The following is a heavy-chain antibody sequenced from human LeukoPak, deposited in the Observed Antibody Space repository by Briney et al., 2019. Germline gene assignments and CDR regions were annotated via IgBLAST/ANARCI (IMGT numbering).Heavy chain of an antibody. V-gene: IGHV4-59*08. J-gene: IGHJ5*02. D-gene: IGHD6-13*01. CDR2: IYYSGST. Sequence: SETLSLTCTVSGGSISSYYWSWIRQPPGKGLEWIGYIYYSGSTNYNPSLTSRVTISVDTSKNQFSLKLSSVTAADTAVYYCARVGAAGTFNWFDPWGQGTLVTVSS. CDR1: GGSISSYY. CDR3: ARVGAAGTFNWFDP.